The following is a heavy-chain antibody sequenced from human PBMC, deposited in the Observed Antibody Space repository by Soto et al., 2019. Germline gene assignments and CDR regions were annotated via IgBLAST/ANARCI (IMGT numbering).Heavy chain of an antibody. CDR3: ARVRGEYDYIDY. Sequence: QVQLQESGPGLVKPSETLSLTCTVSGGSISSYYWSWIRQPPGKGLEWIGYIYYSGSTNYNPSLKSRVTISVDTSKNQFSLKLSSVTAADTAVYYCARVRGEYDYIDYWGQGTLVTVSS. CDR1: GGSISSYY. CDR2: IYYSGST. D-gene: IGHD3-10*01. V-gene: IGHV4-59*01. J-gene: IGHJ4*02.